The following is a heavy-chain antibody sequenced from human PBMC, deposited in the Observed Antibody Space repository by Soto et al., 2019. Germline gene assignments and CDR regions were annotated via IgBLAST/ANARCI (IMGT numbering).Heavy chain of an antibody. CDR2: ISAYNGNT. CDR3: ARVIAARPYYYYGMDV. Sequence: QVQLVQSGAEVKKPGASVKVSCKASGYTFTSYGISWVRQAPGQGLEWMGWISAYNGNTNYAQKLQGRVTMTTDTSTSTAYLELRSLRSDDTAVYYCARVIAARPYYYYGMDVWGQGTTVTVSS. D-gene: IGHD6-6*01. V-gene: IGHV1-18*01. J-gene: IGHJ6*02. CDR1: GYTFTSYG.